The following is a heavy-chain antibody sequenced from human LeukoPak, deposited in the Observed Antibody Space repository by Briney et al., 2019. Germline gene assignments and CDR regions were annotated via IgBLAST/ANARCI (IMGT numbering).Heavy chain of an antibody. J-gene: IGHJ4*02. CDR3: ARADYYDSSGYYYPRSFDY. D-gene: IGHD3-22*01. Sequence: ASVNVSCKASGYTFTSYAMHWVRQAPGQRLEWVGWINAGNGNTKYSQKFQGRVTITRDTSASTAYMELSSLRSEDTAVYYCARADYYDSSGYYYPRSFDYWGQGTLVTVSS. CDR2: INAGNGNT. V-gene: IGHV1-3*01. CDR1: GYTFTSYA.